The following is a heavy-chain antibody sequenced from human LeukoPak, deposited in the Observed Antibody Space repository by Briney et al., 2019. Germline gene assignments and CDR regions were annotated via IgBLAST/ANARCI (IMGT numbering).Heavy chain of an antibody. J-gene: IGHJ6*02. CDR3: ARDGGWYENYGMDV. CDR2: ISSSSSTI. V-gene: IGHV3-48*01. D-gene: IGHD6-19*01. CDR1: GFTFSSYS. Sequence: PGGSLGLSCAASGFTFSSYSMNWVRQAPGKGLEWISYISSSSSTIYYADSGKGRFTISRDNAKNSLYLQMNSLRAEDTAVYYCARDGGWYENYGMDVWGQGTTVTVSS.